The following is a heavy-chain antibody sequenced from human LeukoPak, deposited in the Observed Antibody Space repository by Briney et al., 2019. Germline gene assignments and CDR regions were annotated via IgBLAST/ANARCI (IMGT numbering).Heavy chain of an antibody. CDR2: IYYSGST. D-gene: IGHD3-16*01. V-gene: IGHV4-39*02. CDR3: TSPGLRHFDV. Sequence: RSSETLSLTCTVSGGSISSSSYYWGWIRQPPGKGLEWIGSIYYSGSTYYNPSLKSRVTISVDTSKNHFSLKLSSVTAADTAVYYCTSPGLRHFDVWGQGTMVTVSS. CDR1: GGSISSSSYY. J-gene: IGHJ3*01.